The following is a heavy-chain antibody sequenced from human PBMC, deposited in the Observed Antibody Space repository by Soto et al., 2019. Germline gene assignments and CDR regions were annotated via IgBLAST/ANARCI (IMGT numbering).Heavy chain of an antibody. J-gene: IGHJ4*02. CDR1: GFIFSSHT. CDR2: ISASSTYI. V-gene: IGHV3-21*02. Sequence: EVQLVESGGGLVKPGGSLRLSCAASGFIFSSHTMNWVRQVPGKGLEWVSSISASSTYIYYADSLKGRFTISRDNAYKSLYHQGSSLRAEDTAVYYCARGWLRDPWMYWGQGTLVTVSS. D-gene: IGHD5-12*01. CDR3: ARGWLRDPWMY.